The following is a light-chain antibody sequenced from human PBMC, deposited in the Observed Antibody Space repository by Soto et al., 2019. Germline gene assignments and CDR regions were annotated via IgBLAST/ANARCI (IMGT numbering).Light chain of an antibody. CDR3: QQNDDWLRLT. CDR1: QSVNIY. V-gene: IGKV3D-15*01. J-gene: IGKJ4*01. CDR2: GAS. Sequence: EIVMTQSPATLSVSPGERATLSCRASQSVNIYLDWYQQKPGQAPRLLIFGASSRATGIPARFSGSGSGTEFNLTISSLQSEDFAVYFCQQNDDWLRLTFGGGTKVEIK.